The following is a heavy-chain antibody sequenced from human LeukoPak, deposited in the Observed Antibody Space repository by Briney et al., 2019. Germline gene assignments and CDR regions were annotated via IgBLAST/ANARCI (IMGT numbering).Heavy chain of an antibody. J-gene: IGHJ5*02. D-gene: IGHD2-2*02. CDR2: INHSGST. CDR1: GGSFSGYY. V-gene: IGHV4-34*01. Sequence: AETLSLTCAVDGGSFSGYYWSWIRQHPGKGLEWIGEINHSGSTNYNPSLKSRVTISVDTSKNQFSLKLSSVTAADTAVYYCARGLGVVVPAAIGRWFDPWGQGTLVTVSS. CDR3: ARGLGVVVPAAIGRWFDP.